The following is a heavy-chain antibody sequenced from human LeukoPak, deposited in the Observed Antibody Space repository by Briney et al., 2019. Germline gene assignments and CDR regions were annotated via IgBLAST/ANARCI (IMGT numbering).Heavy chain of an antibody. CDR2: ISSSCSTI. CDR3: ARAAMVRLLFDY. Sequence: PGGPLRLSCAASGFTFSDYYMSWIRQAPGKGLEWVSYISSSCSTIYYADSVKGRFAISRDNAKNSLYLQMNSLRAEDTAVYYCARAAMVRLLFDYWGQGTLVTVSS. J-gene: IGHJ4*02. CDR1: GFTFSDYY. V-gene: IGHV3-11*01. D-gene: IGHD5-18*01.